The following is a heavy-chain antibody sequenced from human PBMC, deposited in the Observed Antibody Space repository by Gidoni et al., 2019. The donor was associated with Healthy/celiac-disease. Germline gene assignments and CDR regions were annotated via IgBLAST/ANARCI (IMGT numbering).Heavy chain of an antibody. Sequence: QVQLVESGGGVVQPGRSLRLSCAASGFTFSSYGMHWVRQAPGKGLEWVAVIWYDGSNKYYADSVKGRFTISRDNSKNTLYLQMNSLRAEDTAVYYCARDQEQWLVPFDYWGQGTLVTVSS. CDR1: GFTFSSYG. V-gene: IGHV3-33*01. CDR2: IWYDGSNK. CDR3: ARDQEQWLVPFDY. J-gene: IGHJ4*02. D-gene: IGHD6-19*01.